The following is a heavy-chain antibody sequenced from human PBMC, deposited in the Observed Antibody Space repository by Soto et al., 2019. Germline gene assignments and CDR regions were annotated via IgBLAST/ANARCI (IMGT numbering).Heavy chain of an antibody. CDR1: GYTFTSYG. J-gene: IGHJ4*02. D-gene: IGHD6-19*01. V-gene: IGHV1-18*01. CDR2: ISTYNGNT. Sequence: QVQLVQSGAEVKKPGASVKVSCKASGYTFTSYGISWVRQAPGQGLEWMGWISTYNGNTKYAQKLQGRVTMTTDTSTSTAYMELWSLRSDDTAVYYCARRARSGWYEGGIDYWGQGTLVTVSS. CDR3: ARRARSGWYEGGIDY.